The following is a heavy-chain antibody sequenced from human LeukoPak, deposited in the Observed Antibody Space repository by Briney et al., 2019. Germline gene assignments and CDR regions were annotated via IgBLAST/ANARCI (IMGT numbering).Heavy chain of an antibody. D-gene: IGHD3-10*01. J-gene: IGHJ4*02. CDR2: ISTSSSYI. CDR3: AKGKNTGSYLSHVDY. CDR1: GFTFSTYS. V-gene: IGHV3-21*04. Sequence: GGSLRLSCAASGFTFSTYSMNWVRQAPGKGLEWVSFISTSSSYIYYADSVKGRFTISRDNSKNSLYLQMNSLRTEDTALYYCAKGKNTGSYLSHVDYWGQGTLVTVSS.